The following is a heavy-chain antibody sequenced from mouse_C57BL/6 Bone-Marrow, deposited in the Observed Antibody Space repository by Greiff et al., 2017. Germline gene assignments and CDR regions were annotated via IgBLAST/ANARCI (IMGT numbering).Heavy chain of an antibody. CDR1: GYTFTSYW. V-gene: IGHV1-52*01. Sequence: QVQLKQPGAELVRPGSSVKLSCKASGYTFTSYWMHWVKQRPIQGLEWIGNIDPSDSETHYNQKFKDKATLTVDKSSSTAYMQLSSLTSEDSAVYYCGRSGRYAYYFDCWGQGTTLTVSS. D-gene: IGHD1-1*01. CDR2: IDPSDSET. CDR3: GRSGRYAYYFDC. J-gene: IGHJ2*01.